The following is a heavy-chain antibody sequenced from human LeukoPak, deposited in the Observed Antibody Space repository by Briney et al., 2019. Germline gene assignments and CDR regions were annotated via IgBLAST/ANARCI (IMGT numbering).Heavy chain of an antibody. Sequence: GSLRLSCAASGFTFSSYSMNWVRQAPGKGLEWIGYIYYSGSTNYNPSLKSRVTISVDTSKNQFSLKLRSVTAADTAVYYCARDKGDYGDYYWFDPWGQGTLVTVSS. J-gene: IGHJ5*02. CDR3: ARDKGDYGDYYWFDP. CDR1: GFTFSSYS. V-gene: IGHV4-59*01. CDR2: IYYSGST. D-gene: IGHD4-17*01.